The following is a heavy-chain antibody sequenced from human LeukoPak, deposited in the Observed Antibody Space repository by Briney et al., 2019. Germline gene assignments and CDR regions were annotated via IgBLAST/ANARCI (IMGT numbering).Heavy chain of an antibody. V-gene: IGHV4-34*01. CDR3: ARDGTYYYGSGSLRRGAFDI. J-gene: IGHJ3*02. CDR1: GGSFSGYY. D-gene: IGHD3-10*01. Sequence: PSETLSLTCAVYGGSFSGYYWSWIRQPPGKGLEWIGEINHSGSTNYNPSLKSRVTISVDTSKNQFSLKLSSVTAADTAVYYCARDGTYYYGSGSLRRGAFDIWGQGTMVTVSS. CDR2: INHSGST.